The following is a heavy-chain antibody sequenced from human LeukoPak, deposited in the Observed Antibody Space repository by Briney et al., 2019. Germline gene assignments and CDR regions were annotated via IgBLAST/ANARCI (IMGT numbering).Heavy chain of an antibody. J-gene: IGHJ4*02. CDR3: ARSHGSGSYYNLNDY. V-gene: IGHV4-4*02. CDR2: IYHSGST. D-gene: IGHD3-10*01. CDR1: GGSISSSNW. Sequence: SETLSLTCAVSGGSISSSNWWSWVRQPPGKGLEWIGEIYHSGSTNYNPSLKSRVTISVDKSKNQFSLKLSSVTAADTAVYYCARSHGSGSYYNLNDYWGQGALVTVSS.